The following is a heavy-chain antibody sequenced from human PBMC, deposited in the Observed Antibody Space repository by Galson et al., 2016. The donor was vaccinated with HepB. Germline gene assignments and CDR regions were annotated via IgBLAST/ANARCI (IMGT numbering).Heavy chain of an antibody. CDR1: GFSFDYHT. V-gene: IGHV3-21*01. J-gene: IGHJ4*02. Sequence: SLRLSCAASGFSFDYHTMHWVRQSPGKAPEWVSAITSVSTHTYYADSVRGRFTISRDNAKNSLYLQMTSRKVEDTAIYYCARLVSVAFGLDYWGPGTLVTVSS. CDR3: ARLVSVAFGLDY. CDR2: ITSVSTHT. D-gene: IGHD3-3*02.